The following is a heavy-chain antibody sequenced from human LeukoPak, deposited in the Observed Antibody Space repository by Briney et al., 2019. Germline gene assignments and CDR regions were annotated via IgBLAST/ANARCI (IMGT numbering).Heavy chain of an antibody. V-gene: IGHV4-59*01. J-gene: IGHJ4*02. CDR3: ARANKYFDF. D-gene: IGHD2-8*01. CDR1: GGSISSYY. Sequence: PSETLSLTCTVSGGSISSYYWSWIRQPPGKGLEWIGYIYYSGSTNYNPSLKSRVTISVDTSRTQFSLKLNSVTAADTAVYYCARANKYFDFWGQGTLVTVSS. CDR2: IYYSGST.